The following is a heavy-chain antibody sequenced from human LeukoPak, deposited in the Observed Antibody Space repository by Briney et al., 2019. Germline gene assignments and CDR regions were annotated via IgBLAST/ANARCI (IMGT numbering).Heavy chain of an antibody. CDR1: GGSISSYY. D-gene: IGHD1-26*01. J-gene: IGHJ3*02. V-gene: IGHV4-59*01. CDR3: ATFVVGAIADGAFDI. Sequence: SETLSLTCTVSGGSISSYYWTWIRQPPGKGLEWIGYIYYSGSTNYNPSLKSRVTISVDISKNQFSLKLSSVTAADTAMYYCATFVVGAIADGAFDIWGQGTMVTVSS. CDR2: IYYSGST.